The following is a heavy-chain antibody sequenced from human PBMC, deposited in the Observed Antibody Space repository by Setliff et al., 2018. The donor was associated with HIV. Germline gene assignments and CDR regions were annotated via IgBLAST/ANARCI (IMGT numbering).Heavy chain of an antibody. CDR2: IYTSGST. CDR3: ARDQPQDYDSLTGYYTGRYFDY. Sequence: SETLSLTCTVSGGSISSGSYYWSWIRQPAGKGLEWIGRIYTSGSTNYNPSLKSRVTISVDTSKNQFSLKLSSVTAADTAVYYCARDQPQDYDSLTGYYTGRYFDYWGRGTLVTVS. CDR1: GGSISSGSYY. D-gene: IGHD3-9*01. V-gene: IGHV4-61*02. J-gene: IGHJ4*02.